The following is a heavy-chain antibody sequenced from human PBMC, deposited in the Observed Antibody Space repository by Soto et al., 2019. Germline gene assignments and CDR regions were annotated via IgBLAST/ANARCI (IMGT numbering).Heavy chain of an antibody. CDR1: GGSISSYY. CDR3: ATDYGDRDY. V-gene: IGHV4-59*08. CDR2: IYYSGST. Sequence: SETLSLTCTVSGGSISSYYWSWIRQPPGKGLEWIGYIYYSGSTNSNPSLKSRVTISVDTSKNQFSLKLSSVTAADTAVYYCATDYGDRDYWGQGTLVTAPQ. J-gene: IGHJ4*02. D-gene: IGHD4-17*01.